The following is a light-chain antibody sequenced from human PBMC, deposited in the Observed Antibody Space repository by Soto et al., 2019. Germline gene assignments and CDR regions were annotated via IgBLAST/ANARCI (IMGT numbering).Light chain of an antibody. CDR3: RSYTSSNTFYV. CDR1: SSDVGGYYY. CDR2: QVS. Sequence: QSVLTQPASVSGSPGQSITISCTGTSSDVGGYYYVSWYQHHPGKAPKLMIYQVSNRPSGVSNRFSGSKSGNTASLTISGLQAEDEADYYCRSYTSSNTFYVFGTGTQVTVL. V-gene: IGLV2-14*01. J-gene: IGLJ1*01.